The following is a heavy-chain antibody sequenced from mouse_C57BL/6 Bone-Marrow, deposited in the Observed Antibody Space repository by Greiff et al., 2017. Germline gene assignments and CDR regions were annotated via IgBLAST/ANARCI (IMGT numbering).Heavy chain of an antibody. CDR1: GFNIKDYY. V-gene: IGHV14-2*01. CDR3: ARKGAMDY. Sequence: EVQLQQSGAELVKPGASVKLSCTASGFNIKDYYMHWVKQRTEQGLEWIGRIDPEDGDTTYAPKFQGKATITADTSSNTAYLQLSRLTAEDTAVYYCARKGAMDYWGQGTSVTVSS. CDR2: IDPEDGDT. J-gene: IGHJ4*01.